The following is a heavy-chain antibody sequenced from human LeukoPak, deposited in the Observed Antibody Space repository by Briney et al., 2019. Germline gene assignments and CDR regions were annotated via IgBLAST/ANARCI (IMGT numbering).Heavy chain of an antibody. V-gene: IGHV1-69*02. CDR1: GGTFSSYT. CDR3: ARATYCGGDCYSNY. J-gene: IGHJ4*02. Sequence: SVKVSCKASGGTFSSYTISWVRQAPGQGLEWIGRIIPIHGIANYAQKFQGRVTITADKSTSTAYMELSSLRSEDAAAYYCARATYCGGDCYSNYWGQGTLVTVSS. D-gene: IGHD2-21*01. CDR2: IIPIHGIA.